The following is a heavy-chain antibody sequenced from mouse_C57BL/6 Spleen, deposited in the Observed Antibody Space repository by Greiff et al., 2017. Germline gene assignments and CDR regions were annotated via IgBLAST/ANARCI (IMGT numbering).Heavy chain of an antibody. D-gene: IGHD1-1*01. CDR3: ARGHYGSSSVDY. CDR2: IYPGSGST. Sequence: VQLQQPGAELVKPGASVKMSCKASGYTFTSYWITWVKQRPGQGLEWIGDIYPGSGSTNYNEKFKSKATLTVDTSSSTAYMQLSSLTSEDSAVYYCARGHYGSSSVDYWGQGTTLTVSS. J-gene: IGHJ2*01. V-gene: IGHV1-55*01. CDR1: GYTFTSYW.